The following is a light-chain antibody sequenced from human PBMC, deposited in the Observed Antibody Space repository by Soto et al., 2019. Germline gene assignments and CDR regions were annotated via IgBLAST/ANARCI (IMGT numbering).Light chain of an antibody. V-gene: IGLV1-47*01. CDR2: RNN. CDR3: AAWDDSLSGYV. CDR1: SSTIGSNY. J-gene: IGLJ1*01. Sequence: SAPTQPPPASGTPGQRGTLSCSGKSSTIGSNYVYWYQQLPGTAPKLLIYRNNQRPSGVPDRFSGSKSGTSASLAISGLRSEDEADYYCAAWDDSLSGYVFGTGTKVTVL.